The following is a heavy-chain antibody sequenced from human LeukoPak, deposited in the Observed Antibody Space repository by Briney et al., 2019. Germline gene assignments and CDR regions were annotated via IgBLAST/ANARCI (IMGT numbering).Heavy chain of an antibody. CDR2: IYPGDSDT. CDR3: ARHFISTDKDCGGDCYPYYFDY. D-gene: IGHD2-21*02. J-gene: IGHJ4*02. Sequence: GESLKISCKGSGYSFTSYWIGWVRQMPGKGLEWMGIIYPGDSDTRYSPSFQGPVTISADKSISTAYLQWSSLKASDTAMYYCARHFISTDKDCGGDCYPYYFDYWGQGTLVTVSS. V-gene: IGHV5-51*01. CDR1: GYSFTSYW.